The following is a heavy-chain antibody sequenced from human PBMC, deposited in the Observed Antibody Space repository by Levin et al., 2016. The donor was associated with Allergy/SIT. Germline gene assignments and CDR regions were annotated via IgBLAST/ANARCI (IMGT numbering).Heavy chain of an antibody. V-gene: IGHV3-11*03. D-gene: IGHD3-9*01. Sequence: WIRQPPGKGLEWVSYISSSSSYTNYADSVKGRFTISRDNSKNTLYLQMNSLRAEDTAVYYCASPDPNYDILTVAYWGQGTLVTVSS. CDR2: ISSSSSYT. J-gene: IGHJ4*02. CDR3: ASPDPNYDILTVAY.